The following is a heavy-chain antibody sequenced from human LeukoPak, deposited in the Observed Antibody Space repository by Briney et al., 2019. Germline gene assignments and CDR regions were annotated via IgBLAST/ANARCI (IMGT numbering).Heavy chain of an antibody. V-gene: IGHV3-21*01. CDR2: ISSSSSYI. CDR1: GFTFINAW. CDR3: AREDPAAGTSFDY. D-gene: IGHD6-13*01. Sequence: GGSLRLSCAASGFTFINAWMAWVRQAPGKGLEWVSSISSSSSYIYYADSVKGRFTISRDNAKNSLYLQMNSLRAEDTAVYYCAREDPAAGTSFDYWGQGTLVTVSS. J-gene: IGHJ4*02.